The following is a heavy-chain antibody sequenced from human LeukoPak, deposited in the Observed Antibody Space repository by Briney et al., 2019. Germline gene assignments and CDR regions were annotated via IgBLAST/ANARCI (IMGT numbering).Heavy chain of an antibody. D-gene: IGHD3-22*01. CDR1: GGSISGYY. Sequence: SETLSLTCTVSGGSISGYYWSWIRQPPGKGLEWIGYIHYSGSTNYNPSLKSRVTISVDTSKNQFSLKLSSVTAADTAVYYCARVTGYMIEDYFDYWGQGTLVTVSS. J-gene: IGHJ4*02. V-gene: IGHV4-59*01. CDR3: ARVTGYMIEDYFDY. CDR2: IHYSGST.